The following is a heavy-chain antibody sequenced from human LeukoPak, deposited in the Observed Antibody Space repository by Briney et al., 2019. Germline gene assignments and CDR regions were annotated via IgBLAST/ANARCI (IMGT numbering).Heavy chain of an antibody. CDR2: IKSKTDGGTT. Sequence: PGRSLRLSCAASGFTFSNAWMSWVRQAPGKGLEWVGRIKSKTDGGTTDYAAPVKGRFTISRDDSKNTLYLQMNSLKTEDTAVYYCTTVYCTNGVCYTSDYWGQGTLVTVSS. CDR1: GFTFSNAW. V-gene: IGHV3-15*01. J-gene: IGHJ4*02. CDR3: TTVYCTNGVCYTSDY. D-gene: IGHD2-8*01.